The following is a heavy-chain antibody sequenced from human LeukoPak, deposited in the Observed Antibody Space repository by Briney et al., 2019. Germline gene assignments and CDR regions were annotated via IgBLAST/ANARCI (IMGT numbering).Heavy chain of an antibody. CDR1: GFTFSSYA. Sequence: GGSLRLSCAASGFTFSSYAMHWVRRAPGKGLEWVAVISYDGSNKYYADSVKGRFTISRDNSKNTLYLQMNSLRAEDTAVYYCAKGSSIAVAGTFDYWGQGTLVTVSS. CDR3: AKGSSIAVAGTFDY. J-gene: IGHJ4*02. CDR2: ISYDGSNK. D-gene: IGHD6-19*01. V-gene: IGHV3-30-3*01.